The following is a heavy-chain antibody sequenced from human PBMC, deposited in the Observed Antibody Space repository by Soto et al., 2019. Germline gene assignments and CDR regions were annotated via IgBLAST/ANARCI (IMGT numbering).Heavy chain of an antibody. J-gene: IGHJ5*02. V-gene: IGHV4-30-4*01. CDR3: ARASTGELWVYANWFDP. D-gene: IGHD3-16*01. CDR2: IYYSGCT. Sequence: QVQLQESGPGLVKPSQTLSLTCTVSGGSISSGDYYWSWIRQPPGKGLEWIGFIYYSGCTYYKPSLKSRVTISVDTSKNKFSLNLSSVTAADTAVYYCARASTGELWVYANWFDPWGPGTLVTVSS. CDR1: GGSISSGDYY.